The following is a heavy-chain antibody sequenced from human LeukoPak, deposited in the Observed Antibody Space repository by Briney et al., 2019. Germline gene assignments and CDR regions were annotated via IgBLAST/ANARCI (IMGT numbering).Heavy chain of an antibody. CDR3: TTDPTGYYLAQGAYYYGMDV. CDR1: GFTFSNAW. Sequence: GGSLRLSCAASGFTFSNAWMSWVRQAPGKGLEWVGRIKSKTDGGTTDYAAPVKGRFTISRDDSKNTLYLQMNSLKTEDTAVYYCTTDPTGYYLAQGAYYYGMDVWGQETTVTVSS. CDR2: IKSKTDGGTT. J-gene: IGHJ6*02. D-gene: IGHD3-9*01. V-gene: IGHV3-15*01.